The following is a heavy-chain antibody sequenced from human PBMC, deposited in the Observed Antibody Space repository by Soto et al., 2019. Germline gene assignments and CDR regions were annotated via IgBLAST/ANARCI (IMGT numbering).Heavy chain of an antibody. Sequence: GESLKISCKGSGYSFTGYWISWVRQMPGKGLEWMGRIDPSDSYTNYSPSFQGHVTISADKSISTAYLQWSSLKASDTAMYYCARQNCSGGSCYSDFDYWGQGTLVTVSS. J-gene: IGHJ4*02. CDR1: GYSFTGYW. D-gene: IGHD2-15*01. CDR3: ARQNCSGGSCYSDFDY. V-gene: IGHV5-10-1*01. CDR2: IDPSDSYT.